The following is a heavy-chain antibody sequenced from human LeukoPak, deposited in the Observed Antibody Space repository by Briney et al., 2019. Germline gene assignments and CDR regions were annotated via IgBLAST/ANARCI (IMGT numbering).Heavy chain of an antibody. CDR3: AKTLGYGDYYYYYYYMDV. J-gene: IGHJ6*03. D-gene: IGHD4-17*01. Sequence: GGTLRLSCAASGFTFSSYGMSWVRQAPGKGLEWVSTISGSGDSTYYADSVKGRFTISRDNSKNTLYLQMNSLRAEDTAVYYCAKTLGYGDYYYYYYYMDVWGKGTTVTISS. CDR1: GFTFSSYG. V-gene: IGHV3-23*01. CDR2: ISGSGDST.